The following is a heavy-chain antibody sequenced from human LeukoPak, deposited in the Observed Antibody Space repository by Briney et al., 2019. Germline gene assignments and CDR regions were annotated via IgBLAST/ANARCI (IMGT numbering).Heavy chain of an antibody. D-gene: IGHD6-13*01. J-gene: IGHJ4*02. Sequence: SETLSLTCTVSGGSISSSSDYWGWIRQPPGKGLEWIGEINHSGSTHYNPSLKSRVTISVDTSQKQFSLRLTSVTAADTAVYYCARGRYLTTSGGAAAGFLDYWGQGSLVTVST. V-gene: IGHV4-39*07. CDR3: ARGRYLTTSGGAAAGFLDY. CDR2: INHSGST. CDR1: GGSISSSSDY.